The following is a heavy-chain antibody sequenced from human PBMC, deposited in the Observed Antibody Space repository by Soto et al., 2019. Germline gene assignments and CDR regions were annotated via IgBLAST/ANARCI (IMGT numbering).Heavy chain of an antibody. V-gene: IGHV4-59*01. D-gene: IGHD2-15*01. J-gene: IGHJ5*02. Sequence: SETLSLTCTVSGGSISSYYWSWIRQPPGKGLEWIGHIYYSGSTNYNPSLKSRVTISMDTSKSQLSLKLSSVTAADTAVYYCARVRDCSGGTGYSWWFDPWGQGTLVTVSS. CDR3: ARVRDCSGGTGYSWWFDP. CDR2: IYYSGST. CDR1: GGSISSYY.